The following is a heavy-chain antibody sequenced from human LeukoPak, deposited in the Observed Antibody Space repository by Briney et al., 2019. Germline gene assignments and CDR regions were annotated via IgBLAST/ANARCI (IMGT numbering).Heavy chain of an antibody. D-gene: IGHD2-2*02. CDR3: ARIYLGSAFDI. V-gene: IGHV4-59*02. CDR2: IYSSGTT. CDR1: GGSVRSYY. Sequence: PSETLSFTCTVSGGSVRSYYGSWIRQPPGKGLEWSGYIYSSGTTNSNPSLKTGVTISVDPSKNQFSLKLTSVPAADTAVYYCARIYLGSAFDIWGRGTMVTASS. J-gene: IGHJ3*02.